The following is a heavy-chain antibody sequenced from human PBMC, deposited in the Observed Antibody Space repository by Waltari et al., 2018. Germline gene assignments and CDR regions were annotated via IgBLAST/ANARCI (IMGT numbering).Heavy chain of an antibody. CDR3: ARGAAAGKGAHWFDP. CDR2: MNPNSGNT. D-gene: IGHD6-13*01. Sequence: QVQLVQSGAEVQKPGASVKVSCKASGYTFTRYDINWVRQATGQGLEWMGWMNPNSGNTGYAQKFQDRLIMTTDTSISTAYMELTSLTSEDTAVYYCARGAAAGKGAHWFDPWGQGTLVIVSS. CDR1: GYTFTRYD. V-gene: IGHV1-8*01. J-gene: IGHJ5*02.